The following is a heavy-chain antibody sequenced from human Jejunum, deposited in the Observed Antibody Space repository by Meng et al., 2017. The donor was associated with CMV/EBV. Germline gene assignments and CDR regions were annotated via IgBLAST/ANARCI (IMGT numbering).Heavy chain of an antibody. D-gene: IGHD2-2*01. J-gene: IGHJ4*02. CDR3: ARDCSTSCPFQPRGDY. Sequence: FSSYWISWVRPAPGKGLEWVATIKSDGSEEHYVDSVRGRFTISRDNAKNSLHLQIDSLRAEDTAVYHCARDCSTSCPFQPRGDYRGQGTLVTVSS. CDR2: IKSDGSEE. V-gene: IGHV3-7*01. CDR1: FSSYW.